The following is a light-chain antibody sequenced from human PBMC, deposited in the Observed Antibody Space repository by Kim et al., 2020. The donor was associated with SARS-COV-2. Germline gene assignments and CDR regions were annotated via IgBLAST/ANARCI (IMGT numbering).Light chain of an antibody. J-gene: IGLJ2*01. V-gene: IGLV2-8*01. CDR2: EVS. CDR3: SSYAGSNNVV. CDR1: SSDVGGYTY. Sequence: SVAIPCPGTSSDVGGYTYGSWYQQHPGKAPNLMIYEVSKRPSGVPDRFSGSKSGNTASLTVSGLQAEDEADYYCSSYAGSNNVVFGGGTQLTVL.